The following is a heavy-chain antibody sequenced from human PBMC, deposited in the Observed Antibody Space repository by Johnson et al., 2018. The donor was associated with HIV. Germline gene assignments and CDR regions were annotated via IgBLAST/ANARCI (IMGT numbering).Heavy chain of an antibody. V-gene: IGHV3-23*04. CDR2: ISGSGGST. D-gene: IGHD5-18*01. J-gene: IGHJ3*02. Sequence: VQLVESGGGLVQPGGSLRLSCAASGFTFSSYAMSWVRQAPGKGLEWVSAISGSGGSTYYADSVKGRFTISRDNSKNTLYLQMNSLRAEDTALYYCARDRRVGYTTYDAFDIWGQGTMVTVSS. CDR3: ARDRRVGYTTYDAFDI. CDR1: GFTFSSYA.